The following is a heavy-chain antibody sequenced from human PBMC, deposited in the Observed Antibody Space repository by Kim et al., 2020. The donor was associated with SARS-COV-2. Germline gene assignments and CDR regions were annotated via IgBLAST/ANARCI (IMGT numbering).Heavy chain of an antibody. CDR3: ARDRWHYDY. D-gene: IGHD2-15*01. V-gene: IGHV1-3*04. CDR2: INTDNGRA. CDR1: GYTFTTYG. J-gene: IGHJ4*02. Sequence: ASVKVSCKASGYTFTTYGVHWVRQAPGQSLEWMGWINTDNGRAGSSQKFQGRVTITRDTSASTVYMELSSLRSEDTAVYYCARDRWHYDYWGQGTLVTGAS.